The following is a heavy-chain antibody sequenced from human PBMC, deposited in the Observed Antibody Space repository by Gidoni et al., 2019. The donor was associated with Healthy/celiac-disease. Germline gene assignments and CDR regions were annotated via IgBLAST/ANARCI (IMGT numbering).Heavy chain of an antibody. CDR2: IYYSGST. CDR3: ARVNYGDYDSQVFDI. D-gene: IGHD4-17*01. J-gene: IGHJ3*02. CDR1: GGSISSGDYY. V-gene: IGHV4-30-4*01. Sequence: QVQLQESGPGLVQPSQTLSLNCPVSGGSISSGDYYWSWIRQPPGKGLEWIGYIYYSGSTYYNPSLKSRVTISVDTSKNQFSLKLSSVTAADTAVYYCARVNYGDYDSQVFDIWGQGTMVTVSS.